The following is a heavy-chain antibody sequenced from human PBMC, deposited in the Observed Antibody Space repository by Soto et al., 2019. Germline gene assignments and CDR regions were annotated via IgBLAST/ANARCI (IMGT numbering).Heavy chain of an antibody. CDR3: ASSYYDSSPYYYYGMDV. CDR2: IYYSGRT. Sequence: QVQLQESGPGLVKPSQTLSLTCTVSGRSISSVDYYWSWIRQHPGKGLEWIGYIYYSGRTYYNSSLKSRVTIAVDTSKNQFSLKLSSVTAADTAGYYCASSYYDSSPYYYYGMDVWGRGTTVTVSS. V-gene: IGHV4-31*03. D-gene: IGHD3-22*01. CDR1: GRSISSVDYY. J-gene: IGHJ6*02.